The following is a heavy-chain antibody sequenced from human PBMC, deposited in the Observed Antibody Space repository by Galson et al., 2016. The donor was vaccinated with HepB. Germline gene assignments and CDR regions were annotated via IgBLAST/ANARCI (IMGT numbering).Heavy chain of an antibody. CDR3: ASGWKSMVPPPKIDYSAMDV. J-gene: IGHJ6*02. D-gene: IGHD4/OR15-4a*01. Sequence: SETLSLTCSVYGESFSGYYCNWIRQSPGKGLEWIGEISHSGSTKYNPSLKSRITLSTDSSKNQFSLRLSSVTVADTDVYFCASGWKSMVPPPKIDYSAMDVWGQETTVIVSS. CDR1: GESFSGYY. V-gene: IGHV4-34*01. CDR2: ISHSGST.